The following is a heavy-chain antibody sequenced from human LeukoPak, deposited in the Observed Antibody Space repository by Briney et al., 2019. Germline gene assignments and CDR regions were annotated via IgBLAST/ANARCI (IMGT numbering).Heavy chain of an antibody. J-gene: IGHJ4*02. V-gene: IGHV1-2*02. CDR2: FNPDSGGT. CDR1: GYTFTGYY. CDR3: ARDLGDTYGSVGDFDY. Sequence: ASVKVSCKASGYTFTGYYMHWVRQAPGQGLEWMGWFNPDSGGTIYAQNFQGRVTMARDTSISTAYMELSSLRSDDTAVYYCARDLGDTYGSVGDFDYWGQRTLVTVSS. D-gene: IGHD3-10*01.